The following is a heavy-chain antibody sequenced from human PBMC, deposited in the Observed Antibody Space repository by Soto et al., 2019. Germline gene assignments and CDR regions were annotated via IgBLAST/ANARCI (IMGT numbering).Heavy chain of an antibody. CDR3: ARGGRSNFYYGLDV. D-gene: IGHD1-26*01. CDR1: GYSFTSYG. J-gene: IGHJ6*02. V-gene: IGHV1-18*01. Sequence: QVRLVQSGAEVKKPGASVKVSCKASGYSFTSYGINWVRQAPGQGLEWMGWISAYSTITDFAQNFRGRVTMTTEDSTSTASMELRSLRSDDTAVYYCARGGRSNFYYGLDVWGQGTTVTVSS. CDR2: ISAYSTIT.